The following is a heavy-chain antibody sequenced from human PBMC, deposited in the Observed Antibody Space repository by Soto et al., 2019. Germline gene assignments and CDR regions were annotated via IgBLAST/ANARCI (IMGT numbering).Heavy chain of an antibody. Sequence: GGSLRLSCAASGFTFSSYWMSWVRQAPGKGLEWVAIIKQDGSEKYYVDSVKGRFTISRDNAKNSLYLQMNSLRAEDTAVYYCARGGVAVAGITLASCDFDYWGQGTLVTVSS. CDR2: IKQDGSEK. CDR1: GFTFSSYW. V-gene: IGHV3-7*01. CDR3: ARGGVAVAGITLASCDFDY. J-gene: IGHJ4*02. D-gene: IGHD6-19*01.